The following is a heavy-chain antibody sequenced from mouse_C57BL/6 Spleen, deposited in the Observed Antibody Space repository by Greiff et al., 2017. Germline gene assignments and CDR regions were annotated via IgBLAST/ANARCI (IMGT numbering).Heavy chain of an antibody. J-gene: IGHJ4*01. CDR2: IDPSDSET. D-gene: IGHD4-1*01. CDR3: TRRTLGRAIDY. V-gene: IGHV1-52*01. Sequence: VQLQQPGAELVRPGSSVKLSCKASGYTFTSYWMHWVKQRPIQGLEWIGNIDPSDSETYYNQKFKDKATMTVDKSSRTAYMQLSSLTSENSAVYYCTRRTLGRAIDYWGQGTSVTVSS. CDR1: GYTFTSYW.